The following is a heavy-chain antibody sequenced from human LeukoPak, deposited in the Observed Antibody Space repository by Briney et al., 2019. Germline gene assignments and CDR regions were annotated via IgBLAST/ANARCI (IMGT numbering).Heavy chain of an antibody. CDR1: GYTFTGYY. D-gene: IGHD2-2*02. J-gene: IGHJ4*02. CDR2: INPNSGGT. Sequence: ASVKVSCKASGYTFTGYYMHWVRQAPGQGLKWMGWINPNSGGTNYAQKFQGRVTMTRDTSISTAYMELSRLRSDDTAVYYCARGPDFGQLGTIDIVVVPAAISFICDYWGQGTLVTVSS. CDR3: ARGPDFGQLGTIDIVVVPAAISFICDY. V-gene: IGHV1-2*02.